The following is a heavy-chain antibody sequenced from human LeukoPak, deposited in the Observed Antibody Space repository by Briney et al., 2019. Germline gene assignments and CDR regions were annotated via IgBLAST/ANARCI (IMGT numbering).Heavy chain of an antibody. CDR3: ARAGIAAAGTFFDY. V-gene: IGHV4-30-4*01. J-gene: IGHJ4*02. CDR2: IYYSGST. CDR1: GGSISSGDYY. Sequence: PSQTLSLTCTVSGGSISSGDYYWRWIRQPPGKGLEWIEYIYYSGSTYYNPSLKSRITISVDTSKNQFSLKLSSVTAADTAVYYCARAGIAAAGTFFDYWGQGTLVTVSS. D-gene: IGHD6-13*01.